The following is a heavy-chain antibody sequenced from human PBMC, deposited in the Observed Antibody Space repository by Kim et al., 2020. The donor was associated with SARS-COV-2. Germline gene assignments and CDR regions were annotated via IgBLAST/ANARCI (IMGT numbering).Heavy chain of an antibody. Sequence: SETLSLTCTVSGGSISSYYWSWIRQPPGKGLEWIGYIYYSGSTNYNPSLKSRVTISVDTSKNQFSLKLSSVTAADTAVYYCARDADYGSGGYDYWGQGTL. CDR2: IYYSGST. CDR3: ARDADYGSGGYDY. V-gene: IGHV4-59*01. D-gene: IGHD3-10*01. CDR1: GGSISSYY. J-gene: IGHJ4*02.